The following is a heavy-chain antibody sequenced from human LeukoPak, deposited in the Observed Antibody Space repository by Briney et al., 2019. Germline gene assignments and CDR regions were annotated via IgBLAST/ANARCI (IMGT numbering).Heavy chain of an antibody. D-gene: IGHD5-24*01. J-gene: IGHJ5*02. Sequence: GGSLRLSCAASGFTFSSYGMHWVRQAPGKGLEWVAFIRYDGSNKYYADSVKGRFTISRDNSKNTLYLQMNSLRAEDTAVYYCARGGLEMATISWFDPWGQGTLVTVSS. CDR1: GFTFSSYG. CDR3: ARGGLEMATISWFDP. V-gene: IGHV3-30*02. CDR2: IRYDGSNK.